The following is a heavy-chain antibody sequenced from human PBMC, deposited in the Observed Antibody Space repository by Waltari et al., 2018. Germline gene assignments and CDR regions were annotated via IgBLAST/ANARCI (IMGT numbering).Heavy chain of an antibody. CDR1: GGSFSGYY. D-gene: IGHD2-15*01. CDR3: ARHEDIVVVVASNGGFDP. V-gene: IGHV4-34*01. J-gene: IGHJ5*02. Sequence: QVQLQQWGAGLLKPSETLSLTCAVYGGSFSGYYWSWIRQPPGKGPEWIGEINHSGSTNYNPSLKSRVTISVDTSKNQFSLKLSSVTAADTAVYYCARHEDIVVVVASNGGFDPWGQGTLVTVSS. CDR2: INHSGST.